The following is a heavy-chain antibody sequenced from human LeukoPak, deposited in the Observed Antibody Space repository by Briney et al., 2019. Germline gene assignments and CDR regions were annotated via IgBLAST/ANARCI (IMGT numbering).Heavy chain of an antibody. Sequence: PSEALSLTCAVSGDSIISGSDYWGWIRQPAGKGLEWIGRIYTSGSTNYNPSLKSRVTISVDTSKNQFSLKLSSVTAADTAVYYCARSMWFRGIINGAFYMDVWGKGTTVTISS. CDR3: ARSMWFRGIINGAFYMDV. D-gene: IGHD3-10*01. J-gene: IGHJ6*03. CDR1: GDSIISGSDY. V-gene: IGHV4-61*02. CDR2: IYTSGST.